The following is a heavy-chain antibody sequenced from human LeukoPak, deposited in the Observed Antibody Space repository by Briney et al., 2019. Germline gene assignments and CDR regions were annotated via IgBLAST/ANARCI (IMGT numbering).Heavy chain of an antibody. D-gene: IGHD6-19*01. CDR3: AKDRGSGWYTFGY. CDR1: GFTFSSYG. V-gene: IGHV3-30*18. Sequence: GRSLRLSCAASGFTFSSYGMHWVRQAPGKGLEWVAVISYDGSNKYYADSVKGRFTISRDNSKNTLYLKMNSLRAEDTAVYYCAKDRGSGWYTFGYWGQGTLVTVSS. CDR2: ISYDGSNK. J-gene: IGHJ4*02.